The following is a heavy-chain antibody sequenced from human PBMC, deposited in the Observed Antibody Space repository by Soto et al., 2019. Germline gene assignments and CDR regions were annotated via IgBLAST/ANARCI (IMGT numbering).Heavy chain of an antibody. J-gene: IGHJ4*02. Sequence: ASVKVSCKASGGTFSSYAISWVRQAPGQGLEWMGGIIPIFGTANYAQKFQGRVTITADESTSTAYMELSSLRSEDTAVYYCAVGYCSSTSCSTGSYFDYWGQGTLVTVSS. CDR1: GGTFSSYA. V-gene: IGHV1-69*13. D-gene: IGHD2-2*03. CDR2: IIPIFGTA. CDR3: AVGYCSSTSCSTGSYFDY.